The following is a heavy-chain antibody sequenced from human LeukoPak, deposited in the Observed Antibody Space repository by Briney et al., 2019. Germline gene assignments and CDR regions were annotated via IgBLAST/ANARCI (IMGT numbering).Heavy chain of an antibody. D-gene: IGHD2-2*01. Sequence: SETLSLTCAVYGGSFSSYYWSWIRQPPGKGLEWIGYIYYSGSTNYNPSLKSRVTISVDTSKNQFSLKLSSVTAADTAVYYCARDQGVVVPYGMDVWGQGTTVTVSS. J-gene: IGHJ6*02. V-gene: IGHV4-59*01. CDR1: GGSFSSYY. CDR2: IYYSGST. CDR3: ARDQGVVVPYGMDV.